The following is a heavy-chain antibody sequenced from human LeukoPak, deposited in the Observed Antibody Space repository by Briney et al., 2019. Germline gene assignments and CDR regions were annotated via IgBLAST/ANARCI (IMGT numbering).Heavy chain of an antibody. CDR2: ISSSSSYI. CDR3: ARVVVAATQDY. Sequence: GGSLRLSCAASGFTFSSYSMNWVRQAPGKGLEWVSSISSSSSYIYYADSVKGRFTISRDNAENSLYLQMNSLRAEDTAVYYCARVVVAATQDYWGQGTLVTVSS. D-gene: IGHD2-15*01. CDR1: GFTFSSYS. V-gene: IGHV3-21*01. J-gene: IGHJ4*02.